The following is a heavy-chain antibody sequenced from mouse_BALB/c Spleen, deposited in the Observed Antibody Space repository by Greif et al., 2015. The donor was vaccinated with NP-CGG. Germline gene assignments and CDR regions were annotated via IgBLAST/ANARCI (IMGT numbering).Heavy chain of an antibody. CDR3: ARHYYGSSWYFDV. V-gene: IGHV5-2*01. D-gene: IGHD1-1*01. J-gene: IGHJ1*01. CDR1: EYEFPSHD. CDR2: INSDGGST. Sequence: EVQGVESGGGLVQPGESLKLSCESNEYEFPSHDMSWVRKTPEKRLELVAAINSDGGSTYYPDTMEGRFIISRDNTKGTLYLQMSSLRSEDTALYYWARHYYGSSWYFDVWGAGTTVTVSS.